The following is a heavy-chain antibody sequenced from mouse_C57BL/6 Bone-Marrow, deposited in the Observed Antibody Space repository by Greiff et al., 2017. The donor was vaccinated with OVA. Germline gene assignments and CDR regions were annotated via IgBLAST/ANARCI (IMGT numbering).Heavy chain of an antibody. Sequence: ESGAELVRPGASVTLSCKASGYTFTDYEMHWVKQTPVHGLEWIGAIDPETGGTAYNQKFKGKAILTADKSSSTAYMELRSLTSEDSAVYYCTSVVAGGYWGQGTTLTVSS. D-gene: IGHD1-1*01. J-gene: IGHJ2*01. V-gene: IGHV1-15*01. CDR3: TSVVAGGY. CDR2: IDPETGGT. CDR1: GYTFTDYE.